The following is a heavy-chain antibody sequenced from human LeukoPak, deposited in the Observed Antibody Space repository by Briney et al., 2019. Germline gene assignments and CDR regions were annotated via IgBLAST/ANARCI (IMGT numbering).Heavy chain of an antibody. D-gene: IGHD3-3*01. CDR3: ARDGYYDFWSGYPDY. J-gene: IGHJ4*02. Sequence: GGSLRLSCAASGFTFSSYSMNWVRQAPGKGLEWVSSISSSSSYIYYADSVKGRFTISRDNAKNSLYLQMNSLRAEDTAVYYCARDGYYDFWSGYPDYWGQGTLVTVSS. V-gene: IGHV3-21*01. CDR2: ISSSSSYI. CDR1: GFTFSSYS.